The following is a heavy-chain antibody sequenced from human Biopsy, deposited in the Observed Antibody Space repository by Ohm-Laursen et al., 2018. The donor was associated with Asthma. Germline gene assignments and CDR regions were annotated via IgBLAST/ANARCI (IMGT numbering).Heavy chain of an antibody. J-gene: IGHJ6*02. CDR1: GFTFGNFW. D-gene: IGHD3-3*01. CDR3: ARWDTYYDFWSGYYTRYNYYYYGMDV. CDR2: INGDGSQK. V-gene: IGHV3-7*01. Sequence: SLRLSCTASGFTFGNFWMSWGRQTPGKGLEWVATINGDGSQKSYVDPVTGRFTISRDNSKNSLHLEMNSLRAEDTAVYFCARWDTYYDFWSGYYTRYNYYYYGMDVWGQGTTVTVSS.